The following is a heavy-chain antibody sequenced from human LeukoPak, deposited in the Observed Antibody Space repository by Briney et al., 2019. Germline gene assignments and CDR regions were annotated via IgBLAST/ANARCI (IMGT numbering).Heavy chain of an antibody. V-gene: IGHV3-30*02. CDR3: ARDGWFTMVRGVIIVYYYYMDV. CDR2: IRYDGSNK. D-gene: IGHD3-10*01. CDR1: GFTFSSYG. Sequence: GGSLRLSCAASGFTASGFTFSSYGMHWVRQAPGKGLEWVAFIRYDGSNKYYADSVKGRFTISRDNSKNSLYLQMNGLRAEDTAVYYCARDGWFTMVRGVIIVYYYYMDVWGKGTTVTVSS. J-gene: IGHJ6*03.